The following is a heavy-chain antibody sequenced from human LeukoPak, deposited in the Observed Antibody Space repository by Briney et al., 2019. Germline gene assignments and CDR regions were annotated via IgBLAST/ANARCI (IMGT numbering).Heavy chain of an antibody. Sequence: TGGSLRLSCAASGCTFSSYAMSWVRQAPGKGLEWVSGISGSGGSTYYADSVKGRFTISRDNSKNTLYLQMNSLRAEDTAVYYCAKDLISSLSYWYYFDYWGQGTLSPSPQ. CDR1: GCTFSSYA. V-gene: IGHV3-23*01. J-gene: IGHJ4*02. CDR3: AKDLISSLSYWYYFDY. D-gene: IGHD3-10*01. CDR2: ISGSGGST.